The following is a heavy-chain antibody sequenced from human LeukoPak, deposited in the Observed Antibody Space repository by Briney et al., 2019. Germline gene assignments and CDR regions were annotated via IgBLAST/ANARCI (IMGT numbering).Heavy chain of an antibody. CDR2: IYHSGST. Sequence: SETLSLTCTVSGGSISSGGYSWSWIRQPPGKGLEWIGYIYHSGSTNYNPSLKSRVTISVDTSKNQFSLKLSSVTAADTAVYYCARARGAARPGDFDYWGQGTLVTVSS. V-gene: IGHV4-61*08. CDR3: ARARGAARPGDFDY. D-gene: IGHD6-6*01. CDR1: GGSISSGGYS. J-gene: IGHJ4*02.